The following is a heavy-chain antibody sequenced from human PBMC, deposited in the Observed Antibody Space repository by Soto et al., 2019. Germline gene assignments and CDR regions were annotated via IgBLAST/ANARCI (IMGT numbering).Heavy chain of an antibody. CDR1: GYTFTGYY. J-gene: IGHJ5*02. V-gene: IGHV1-2*04. CDR2: INPNSGGT. CDR3: ARGLLLRFLEWSTFDP. D-gene: IGHD3-3*01. Sequence: ASVKVSCKASGYTFTGYYMHWVRQAPGQGLEWMGWINPNSGGTNYAQKFQGWVTMTRDTSISTAYMELSRLRSDDTAVYYCARGLLLRFLEWSTFDPWGQGTLVTVSS.